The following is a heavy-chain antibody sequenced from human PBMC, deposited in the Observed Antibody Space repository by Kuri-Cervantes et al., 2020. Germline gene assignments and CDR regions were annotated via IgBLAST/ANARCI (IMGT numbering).Heavy chain of an antibody. V-gene: IGHV3-74*01. Sequence: GGSLRLSCAASGFTFDDYAMHWVRQAPGKGLVWVSRINSDGSITSYADSVKGRFTISRDNAKNTVYLQMNSLRTEDSAVYYCARSDWFDPWGQGTLVTVSS. CDR3: ARSDWFDP. CDR2: INSDGSIT. J-gene: IGHJ5*02. CDR1: GFTFDDYA.